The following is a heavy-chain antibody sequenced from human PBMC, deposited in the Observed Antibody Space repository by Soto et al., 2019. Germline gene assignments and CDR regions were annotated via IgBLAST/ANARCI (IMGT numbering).Heavy chain of an antibody. V-gene: IGHV4-34*01. CDR3: ARGLGGEPRGGGY. Sequence: SETLSLTCAVYGGSFSGYYWSWIRQPPGKGLEWIGEINHSGSTNYNPSLKSRVTISVDTSKNQFSLKLSSVTAADTAVYYCARGLGGEPRGGGYWGQGTLVTVSS. CDR1: GGSFSGYY. D-gene: IGHD3-16*01. J-gene: IGHJ4*02. CDR2: INHSGST.